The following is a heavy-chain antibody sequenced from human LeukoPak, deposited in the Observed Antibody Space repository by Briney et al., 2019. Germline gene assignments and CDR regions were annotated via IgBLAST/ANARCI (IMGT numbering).Heavy chain of an antibody. V-gene: IGHV3-30-3*01. J-gene: IGHJ4*02. CDR1: GFTFSSYA. CDR3: AREGSYSSGWYYFDY. Sequence: GGSLRLSCAASGFTFSSYAMHWVRQAPGKGLEWVAVISYDGSNKYYADSVKGRFTISRDNSKNTLYLQMNSPRAEDTAVYYCAREGSYSSGWYYFDYWGQGTLVTVSS. CDR2: ISYDGSNK. D-gene: IGHD6-19*01.